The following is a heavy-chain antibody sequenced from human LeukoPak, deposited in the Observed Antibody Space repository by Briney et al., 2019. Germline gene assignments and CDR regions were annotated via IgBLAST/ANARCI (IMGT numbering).Heavy chain of an antibody. J-gene: IGHJ4*02. V-gene: IGHV3-7*01. CDR1: GFTFSNYW. D-gene: IGHD3-3*01. CDR2: IKQDGSEK. Sequence: GGSLSLSCAASGFTFSNYWMSWVRQAPGKGLEWVANIKQDGSEKYYVDTVKGRFTISRDNAKNSLYLQMNSLRAEDTAVYYCVGGILEWLFAYWGQGTLVTVSS. CDR3: VGGILEWLFAY.